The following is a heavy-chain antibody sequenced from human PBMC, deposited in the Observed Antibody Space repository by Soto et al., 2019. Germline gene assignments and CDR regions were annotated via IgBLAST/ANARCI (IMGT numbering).Heavy chain of an antibody. CDR1: GFTFSNYW. CDR2: IKQDGSEK. CDR3: AGVAI. Sequence: EVQLVESGGGLVQPGGSLRLSCAASGFTFSNYWMSWVRQAPGKGLEWVANIKQDGSEKNYVDSVKGRFTISRDNAKNSLDLQRNSLTAEDTAVYYCAGVAIWGQGTPVTVSS. J-gene: IGHJ4*02. V-gene: IGHV3-7*01. D-gene: IGHD5-12*01.